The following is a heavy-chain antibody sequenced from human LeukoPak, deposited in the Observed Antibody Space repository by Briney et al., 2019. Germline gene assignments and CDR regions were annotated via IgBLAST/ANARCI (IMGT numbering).Heavy chain of an antibody. D-gene: IGHD3-9*01. Sequence: GGSLRLSCAASGFTFSSYWMSWVRQAPGKGPEWVANIKQDGSEKYYVDSVKGRFTISRDNAKNSLYLQMNSLRAEDTAVYYCVRGADYHILTGYMDVWGKGTTVTVSS. CDR3: VRGADYHILTGYMDV. CDR2: IKQDGSEK. CDR1: GFTFSSYW. J-gene: IGHJ6*03. V-gene: IGHV3-7*01.